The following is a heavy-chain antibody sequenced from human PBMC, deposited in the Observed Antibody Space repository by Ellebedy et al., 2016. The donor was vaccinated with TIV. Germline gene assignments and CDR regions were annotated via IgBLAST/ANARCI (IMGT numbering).Heavy chain of an antibody. CDR1: GGSISSYY. J-gene: IGHJ4*02. D-gene: IGHD5-18*01. V-gene: IGHV4-59*01. CDR3: ARGGGYSYGFGY. CDR2: IYYSGST. Sequence: MPSETLSLTCTVSGGSISSYYWSWIRQPPGKGLEWIGYIYYSGSTNYNPSLKSRVTISVDTSKNQFSLKLSSVTAADTAVYYCARGGGYSYGFGYWGQGTLVTVSS.